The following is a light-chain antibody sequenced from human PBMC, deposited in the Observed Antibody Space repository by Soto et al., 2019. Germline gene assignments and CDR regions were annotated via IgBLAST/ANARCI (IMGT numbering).Light chain of an antibody. CDR1: QSISSR. V-gene: IGKV1-5*03. Sequence: DIQMTQSPPTLSASVGDRVTITCRASQSISSRLAWYQQKPGKAPKLLIYKASSLERGVPARFSGSGSGTEFTLTISSLQPDDFATYYCQQYNSYPYTFGQGTKLEIK. CDR3: QQYNSYPYT. J-gene: IGKJ2*01. CDR2: KAS.